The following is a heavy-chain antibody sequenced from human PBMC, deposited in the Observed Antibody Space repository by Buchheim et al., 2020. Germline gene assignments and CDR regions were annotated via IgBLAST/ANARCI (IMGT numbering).Heavy chain of an antibody. D-gene: IGHD1-1*01. V-gene: IGHV4-30-2*01. CDR2: IYYNGST. CDR3: ARETTGGGWFDP. CDR1: GASITSGDYS. Sequence: QLQLQESGSGLVKPSQTLSLTCVVSGASITSGDYSWNWIRQPPGKGLEWIAYIYYNGSTLYNPSLRSRVTTSIDGSKTKFSLKLSSVTTADTAVYYCARETTGGGWFDPWGQGTL. J-gene: IGHJ5*02.